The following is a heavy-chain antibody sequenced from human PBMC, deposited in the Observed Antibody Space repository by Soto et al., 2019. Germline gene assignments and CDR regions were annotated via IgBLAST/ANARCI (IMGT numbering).Heavy chain of an antibody. CDR3: ARDALAAAGEFRFDP. V-gene: IGHV3-30-3*01. J-gene: IGHJ5*02. D-gene: IGHD6-13*01. CDR1: GFTFNSYS. Sequence: QVKLVESGGGVVQPGRSLRLSCAASGFTFNSYSMHWVRQAPGKGLEWVAVISSSGGNEYYADSVKGQFTISRDNSKNTLYLQMNSLGTEDTAVYYCARDALAAAGEFRFDPWGHGTLVTVSS. CDR2: ISSSGGNE.